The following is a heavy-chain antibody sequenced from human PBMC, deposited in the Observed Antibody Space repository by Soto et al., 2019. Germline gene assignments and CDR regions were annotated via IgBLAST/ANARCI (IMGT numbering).Heavy chain of an antibody. CDR2: IHTGKGNT. CDR1: GYTFTNNV. CDR3: ARDPIWTYTWNYARLNYLDP. D-gene: IGHD1-7*01. V-gene: IGHV1-3*04. J-gene: IGHJ5*02. Sequence: GASVKVSCKASGYTFTNNVIYWLRQAPGQTLEWMGWIHTGKGNTKYSQKFEARVTLTRDTAASTAYMELNSLRSDDTAVYYCARDPIWTYTWNYARLNYLDPWGQGTLVTVSS.